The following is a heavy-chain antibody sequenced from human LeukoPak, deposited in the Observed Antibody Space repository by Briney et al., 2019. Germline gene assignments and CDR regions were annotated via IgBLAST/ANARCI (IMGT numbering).Heavy chain of an antibody. V-gene: IGHV1-46*01. CDR1: GYTFTNYY. Sequence: ASVKVSCKASGYTFTNYYMHWVRQAPGQGLEWVGMITSSGGDTTYAQNFKGRVTMTRDTSTRTVYMEVSSLTSEDTAVYYCARDLRRGGYNWGCDHWGQGTLVTVSS. D-gene: IGHD5-24*01. J-gene: IGHJ4*02. CDR2: ITSSGGDT. CDR3: ARDLRRGGYNWGCDH.